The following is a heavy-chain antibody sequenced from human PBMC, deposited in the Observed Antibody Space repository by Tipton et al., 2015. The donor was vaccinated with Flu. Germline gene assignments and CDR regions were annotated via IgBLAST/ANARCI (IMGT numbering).Heavy chain of an antibody. Sequence: LRLSCTVSGGSISSGGYYWSWIRQPAGKGLEWIGRIYTSGSTNYNPSLKSRVTISVDTSKNQFSLKLSSVTAADTAVYYCARDYGGHIYYWGQGTLVTVSS. CDR3: ARDYGGHIYY. CDR1: GGSISSGGYY. J-gene: IGHJ4*02. V-gene: IGHV4-61*02. CDR2: IYTSGST. D-gene: IGHD2-21*01.